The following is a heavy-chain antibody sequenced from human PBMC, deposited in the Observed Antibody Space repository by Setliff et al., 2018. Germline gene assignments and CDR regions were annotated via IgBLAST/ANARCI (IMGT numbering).Heavy chain of an antibody. CDR3: ARLSFSSIAARRHFDP. V-gene: IGHV4-34*01. CDR2: IYYSGST. D-gene: IGHD6-6*01. Sequence: SETLSLTCAVYGGSFSGYYWSWIRQPPGKGLEWIGSIYYSGSTYYNPSLKSRVTISVDTSKNQFSLKLSSVTAADTAVYYCARLSFSSIAARRHFDPWGQGTLVTVSS. CDR1: GGSFSGYY. J-gene: IGHJ5*02.